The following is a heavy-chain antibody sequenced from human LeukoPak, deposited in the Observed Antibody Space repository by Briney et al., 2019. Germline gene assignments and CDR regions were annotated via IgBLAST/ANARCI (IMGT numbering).Heavy chain of an antibody. V-gene: IGHV4-34*01. D-gene: IGHD4-17*01. J-gene: IGHJ4*02. CDR3: ARGLTVTTLDDY. Sequence: ASETLSLTCAVSGGSFSGYYWSWIRQPPGKGLEWIGEINHSGSTNYNPSLKSRVTISVDTSKNQFSLKLSSVTAADTAVYYCARGLTVTTLDDYWGQGTLVTVSS. CDR2: INHSGST. CDR1: GGSFSGYY.